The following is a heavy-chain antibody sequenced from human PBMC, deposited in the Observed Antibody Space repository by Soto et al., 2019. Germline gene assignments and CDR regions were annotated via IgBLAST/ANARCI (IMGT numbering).Heavy chain of an antibody. CDR3: ARAGIAAAVDY. CDR1: GFIISDYY. Sequence: SCAVSGFIISDYYMSWIRQAPGKGLEWVSYISRSINYTNYADSVRGRFTISRDNARNSLFLQMNSLSAEDTGVYYCARAGIAAAVDYWGQGTLVTVSS. D-gene: IGHD6-13*01. CDR2: ISRSINYT. J-gene: IGHJ4*02. V-gene: IGHV3-11*06.